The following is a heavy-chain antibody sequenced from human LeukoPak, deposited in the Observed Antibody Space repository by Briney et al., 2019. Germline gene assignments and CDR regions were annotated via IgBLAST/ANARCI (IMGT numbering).Heavy chain of an antibody. D-gene: IGHD4-17*01. J-gene: IGHJ4*02. Sequence: GGSLRLSCAASGFTFSSYWMHWVRQAPGKGLVWVSRINSDESSTSYADSVKDRFTISRDNAKNTLYLQMNSLRAEDTAVYYCASYGDYLYYWGQGTLVTVSS. V-gene: IGHV3-74*01. CDR1: GFTFSSYW. CDR3: ASYGDYLYY. CDR2: INSDESST.